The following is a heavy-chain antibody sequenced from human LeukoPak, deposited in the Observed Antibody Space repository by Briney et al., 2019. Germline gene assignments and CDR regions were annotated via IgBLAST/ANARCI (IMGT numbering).Heavy chain of an antibody. V-gene: IGHV3-21*01. J-gene: IGHJ4*02. CDR1: GFTFSSYS. D-gene: IGHD3-3*01. CDR2: ISSSSSYI. CDR3: ARSVIFGVVILDY. Sequence: GGSLRLSCAASGFTFSSYSMNWVRQAPGKGLEWVSSISSSSSYIYYADSVKGRFTISRDNAKNSLYLQMNSLRAEDTAVYYCARSVIFGVVILDYWGQGTLVTVSS.